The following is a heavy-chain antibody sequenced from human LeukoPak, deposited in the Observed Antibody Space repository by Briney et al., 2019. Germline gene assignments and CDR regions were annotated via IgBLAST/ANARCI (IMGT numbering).Heavy chain of an antibody. CDR2: IYHSGST. CDR3: ARAGWYTLDN. Sequence: QSSETLSLTCAVYGGSFSGYYWSWIRQPPGKGLEWIGEIYHSGSTNYNPSLKSRVTISVDNSKNQFSLKMSSMTAADTAVYYCARAGWYTLDNWGQGTLVTVSS. J-gene: IGHJ4*02. CDR1: GGSFSGYY. D-gene: IGHD2-15*01. V-gene: IGHV4-34*01.